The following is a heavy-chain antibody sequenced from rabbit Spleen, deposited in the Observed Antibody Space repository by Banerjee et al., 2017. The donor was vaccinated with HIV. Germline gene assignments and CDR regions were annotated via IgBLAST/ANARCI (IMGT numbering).Heavy chain of an antibody. J-gene: IGHJ3*01. CDR1: GVSFSFSNY. V-gene: IGHV1S40*01. Sequence: QSLVESGGDLVKPGASLTLTCTASGVSFSFSNYMCWVRQAPGRGLEWIGCVDVGSSGFTYFANWAKGRFTISKTSSTTVTLKMTSLTAADTATYFCARDTGTSFSSYGMDLWGQGTLVTVS. CDR2: VDVGSSGFT. CDR3: ARDTGTSFSSYGMDL. D-gene: IGHD8-1*01.